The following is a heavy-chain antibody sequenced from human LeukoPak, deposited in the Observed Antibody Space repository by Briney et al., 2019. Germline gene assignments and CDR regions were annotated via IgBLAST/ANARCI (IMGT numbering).Heavy chain of an antibody. Sequence: ASVKVSCKVSGYTLTELSMHWVRQAPGKGPQWMGGLDPEDGETIYAQKFQGRVTMTEDTSTDTAYMELSSLRSEDTAVYYCAILSGGYSYGLDYWGQGTLVTVSS. CDR1: GYTLTELS. CDR3: AILSGGYSYGLDY. CDR2: LDPEDGET. D-gene: IGHD5-18*01. J-gene: IGHJ4*02. V-gene: IGHV1-24*01.